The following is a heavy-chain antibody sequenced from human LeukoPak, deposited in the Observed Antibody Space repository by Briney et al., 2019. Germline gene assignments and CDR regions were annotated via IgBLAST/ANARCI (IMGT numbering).Heavy chain of an antibody. D-gene: IGHD1-26*01. Sequence: ASVKVSCKASGYTFTNYAMNWVRQAPGQGLEWMGIINPSGGSTSNAQKFQGRVTMTRDTSTSTVYMELSSLRSEDTAVYYCARVLVDASGSYYFDYWGQGTLVTVSS. V-gene: IGHV1-46*01. CDR3: ARVLVDASGSYYFDY. CDR1: GYTFTNYA. CDR2: INPSGGST. J-gene: IGHJ4*02.